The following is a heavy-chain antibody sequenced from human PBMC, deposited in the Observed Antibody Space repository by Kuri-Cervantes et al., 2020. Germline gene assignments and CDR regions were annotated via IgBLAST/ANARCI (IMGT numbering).Heavy chain of an antibody. D-gene: IGHD1-26*01. CDR3: ARGSGSYLGGAADY. V-gene: IGHV4-59*08. Sequence: ESLKISCTVSGGSISSYYWSWIRQPPGKGLEWIGYIYYSGSTYYNPSLKSRVTISVDTSKNQFSLKLSSVTAADTAVYYCARGSGSYLGGAADYWGQGTLVTVSS. CDR2: IYYSGST. J-gene: IGHJ4*02. CDR1: GGSISSYY.